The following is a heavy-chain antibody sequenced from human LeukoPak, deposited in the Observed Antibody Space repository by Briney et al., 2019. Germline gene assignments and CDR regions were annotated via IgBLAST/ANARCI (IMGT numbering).Heavy chain of an antibody. CDR1: GFTFCSYE. J-gene: IGHJ6*03. D-gene: IGHD6-13*01. Sequence: GGSLRLSCAASGFTFCSYEMSCVCRAPAERLEWGLCISSRGSTIYYADSVKGRFTISRDNAKNSLYLQMNSLRAEDTAVYYCARSQQLGYYYYYYMDVWGKGTTVTISS. V-gene: IGHV3-48*03. CDR3: ARSQQLGYYYYYYMDV. CDR2: ISSRGSTI.